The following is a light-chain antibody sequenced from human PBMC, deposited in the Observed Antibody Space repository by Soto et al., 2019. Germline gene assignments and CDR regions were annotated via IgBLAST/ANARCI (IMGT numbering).Light chain of an antibody. Sequence: EIVMTQSPATLSVSPGEGAALSCRASHSIRSNLAWYQQKPGQAPRLLIYDASTRATDIPARFSGSGSGTEFTLTIGSLQSEDFAVYYSQQYNNWPLTFGGGTNVEIK. CDR1: HSIRSN. V-gene: IGKV3-15*01. CDR2: DAS. CDR3: QQYNNWPLT. J-gene: IGKJ4*01.